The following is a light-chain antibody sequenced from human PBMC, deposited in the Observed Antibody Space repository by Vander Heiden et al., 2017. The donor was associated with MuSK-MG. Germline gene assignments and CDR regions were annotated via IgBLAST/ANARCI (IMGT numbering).Light chain of an antibody. Sequence: EIVMTQSPATLSVSPGDRATLSCRASQSVSSSLAWYQQKPGQAPRLLIYGASTRATGIPARFSGSGSGTEFTLTISSLQSEDYAVYYCQQYNNWPLTFGQGTKLEIK. CDR2: GAS. CDR3: QQYNNWPLT. CDR1: QSVSSS. V-gene: IGKV3-15*01. J-gene: IGKJ2*01.